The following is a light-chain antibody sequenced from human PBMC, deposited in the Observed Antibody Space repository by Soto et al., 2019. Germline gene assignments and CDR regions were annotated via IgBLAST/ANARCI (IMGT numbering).Light chain of an antibody. CDR2: GAS. Sequence: EIALTQSPGTLSLSPGERATLSCRASQSVSSSYLAWYQQKPGQAPRPLIYGASSRAIGIPDRFSGSGSGTDFTLTISRLEPEDFAVYYCQQYGSSTWTFGQGTKVDIK. CDR3: QQYGSSTWT. V-gene: IGKV3-20*01. CDR1: QSVSSSY. J-gene: IGKJ1*01.